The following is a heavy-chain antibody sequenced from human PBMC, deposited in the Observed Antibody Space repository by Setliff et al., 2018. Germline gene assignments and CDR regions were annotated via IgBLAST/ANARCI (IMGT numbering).Heavy chain of an antibody. CDR2: IYYSGST. V-gene: IGHV4-39*07. CDR3: ARGELWFGELFPLHY. Sequence: SETLSLTCTVSGGSISSSSYYWGWIRQPPGKGLEWIGSIYYSGSTYYNPSLKSRVTISVDTSKNQFSLKLSSVTAADTAVYYCARGELWFGELFPLHYWGQGTLVTVSS. CDR1: GGSISSSSYY. J-gene: IGHJ4*02. D-gene: IGHD3-10*01.